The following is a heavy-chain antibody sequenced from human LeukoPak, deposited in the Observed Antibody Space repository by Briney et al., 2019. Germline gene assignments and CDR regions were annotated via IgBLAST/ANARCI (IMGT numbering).Heavy chain of an antibody. CDR2: ISSSSSYI. V-gene: IGHV3-21*01. CDR3: ARGPSYYYDSSGYYYRYYYGMDV. CDR1: GFTFSSYS. J-gene: IGHJ6*02. Sequence: PGGSLRLSCAASGFTFSSYSMNWVRQAPGKGLEWVSSISSSSSYIYYADSEKGRFTISRDNAKNSLYLQMNSLRAEDTAVYYCARGPSYYYDSSGYYYRYYYGMDVWGQGTTVTVSS. D-gene: IGHD3-22*01.